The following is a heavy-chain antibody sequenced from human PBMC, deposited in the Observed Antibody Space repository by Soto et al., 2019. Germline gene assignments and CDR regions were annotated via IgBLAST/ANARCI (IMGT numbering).Heavy chain of an antibody. D-gene: IGHD3-22*01. Sequence: ASVKVSCKASGGTFSSYTISWVRQAPGQGLEWMGRIIPILGIANYAQKFQGRVTITADKSTSTAYMELSSLRSEDTAVYYCARVLGYYDSSGYFTAEYFQHWGQGTLVTVSS. CDR1: GGTFSSYT. CDR2: IIPILGIA. CDR3: ARVLGYYDSSGYFTAEYFQH. J-gene: IGHJ1*01. V-gene: IGHV1-69*02.